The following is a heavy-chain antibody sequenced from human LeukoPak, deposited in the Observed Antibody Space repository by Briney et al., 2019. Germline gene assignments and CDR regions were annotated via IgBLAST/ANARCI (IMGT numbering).Heavy chain of an antibody. D-gene: IGHD6-19*01. CDR2: VSGSGGST. V-gene: IGHV3-23*01. J-gene: IGHJ4*02. Sequence: PGGSLRLSCVASGFIFSSYAMSWVRQAPGKGLEWVSTVSGSGGSTYYADSVKGRFTISRDNSKNTLYLQMNSLRADDTAVYYCAKEAVAGLYYFDYWGQGTLVTVSS. CDR3: AKEAVAGLYYFDY. CDR1: GFIFSSYA.